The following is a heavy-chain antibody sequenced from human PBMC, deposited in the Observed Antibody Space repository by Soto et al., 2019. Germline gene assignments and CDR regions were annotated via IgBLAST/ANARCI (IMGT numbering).Heavy chain of an antibody. CDR3: ARDPRGCWYNWYSDL. Sequence: ESGGGLVQPGGSLRLSCAASGFTFSSYWMSWVRQAPGQGLEWVANIKQDGSEKYYVDSVKGRFTISRDNAKNSLYLQMNSLRAEDTAVYYCARDPRGCWYNWYSDLWGRGTLVTVSS. D-gene: IGHD6-13*01. CDR2: IKQDGSEK. CDR1: GFTFSSYW. V-gene: IGHV3-7*01. J-gene: IGHJ2*01.